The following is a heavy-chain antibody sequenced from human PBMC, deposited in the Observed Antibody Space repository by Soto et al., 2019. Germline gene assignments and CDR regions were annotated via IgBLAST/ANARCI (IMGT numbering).Heavy chain of an antibody. V-gene: IGHV2-5*02. Sequence: QVTLKESGPTLVKPTQTLTLTCTFSGFSLTSSGVGVGWIRQPPGRALEWLAVIYWDNDTRYSPSLRSRLTITKDTSKNQVVLTMTNMDPVDTATYYWAHSDYDRKTGDWFDPWGQGTLVTVSS. CDR3: AHSDYDRKTGDWFDP. J-gene: IGHJ5*02. CDR1: GFSLTSSGVG. D-gene: IGHD3-22*01. CDR2: IYWDNDT.